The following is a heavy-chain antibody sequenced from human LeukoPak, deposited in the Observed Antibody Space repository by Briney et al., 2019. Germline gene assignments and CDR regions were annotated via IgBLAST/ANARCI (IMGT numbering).Heavy chain of an antibody. CDR1: GGSISSYY. J-gene: IGHJ4*02. CDR2: ISDIGSI. D-gene: IGHD5-12*01. Sequence: SETLSLTCTVSGGSISSYYWSWIRQPPGKGLEWIAYISDIGSINYNPSLKSRVTMSVDTSKNQFSLKLSSVTAADTAVYHCARVRATGLFDYWGQGTLVTVSS. V-gene: IGHV4-59*12. CDR3: ARVRATGLFDY.